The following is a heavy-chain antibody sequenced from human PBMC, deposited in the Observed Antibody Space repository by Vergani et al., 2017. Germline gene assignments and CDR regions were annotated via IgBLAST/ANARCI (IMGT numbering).Heavy chain of an antibody. J-gene: IGHJ4*02. D-gene: IGHD6-19*01. CDR3: AKSISGWPVNDY. CDR2: ISGSGGST. V-gene: IGHV3-23*01. Sequence: EVQLLESGGGLVQPGGSLRLSCAASGFTFSSYAMIWVRQAPGKGLEWVSAISGSGGSTYYADSVKGRFTISRDNSKNTLYLQMNSLRAEDTAVYYCAKSISGWPVNDYWGQGTLVTVSS. CDR1: GFTFSSYA.